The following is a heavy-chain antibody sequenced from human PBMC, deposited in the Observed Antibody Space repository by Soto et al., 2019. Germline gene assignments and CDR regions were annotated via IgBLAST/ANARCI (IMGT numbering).Heavy chain of an antibody. CDR2: ISYDGSNK. J-gene: IGHJ6*02. Sequence: GESLRLSCAASGFTFSSYAMHWVRQAPGKGLEWVAVISYDGSNKYYADSVKGRFTISRDNSKNTLYLQMNSLRAEDTAVYYCASVYGDVYYGMDVWGQGTTFTVS. CDR1: GFTFSSYA. V-gene: IGHV3-30-3*01. CDR3: ASVYGDVYYGMDV. D-gene: IGHD4-17*01.